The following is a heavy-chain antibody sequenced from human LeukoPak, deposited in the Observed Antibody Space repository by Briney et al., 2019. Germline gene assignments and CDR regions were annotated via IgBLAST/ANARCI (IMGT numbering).Heavy chain of an antibody. Sequence: PGGSLRLSCAASGFTFDDYAMHWVRQAPGKGLGWVSLISWEGDTTYYADSVRGRFTISRDNSKNSLYLQMNSLRTEDTAFYYCTRDTDYGSATNYFDYWGQGTLVSVSS. CDR1: GFTFDDYA. V-gene: IGHV3-43*01. CDR2: ISWEGDTT. D-gene: IGHD3-10*01. CDR3: TRDTDYGSATNYFDY. J-gene: IGHJ4*02.